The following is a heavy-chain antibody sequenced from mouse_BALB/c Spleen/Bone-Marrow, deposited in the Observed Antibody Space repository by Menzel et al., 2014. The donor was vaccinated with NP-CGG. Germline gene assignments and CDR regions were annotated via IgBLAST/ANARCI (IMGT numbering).Heavy chain of an antibody. Sequence: EVQLQQSGAELVKPGASVKLSCTASGFNIKDTYMHWVKQRPEQGLEWIGRIDPANGNTKYDPKFQGKATITADTSSSTAYLQLSSLTSEDTAVYYCARYNYGSSQFAYWGQGTLVTVSA. CDR1: GFNIKDTY. CDR2: IDPANGNT. J-gene: IGHJ3*01. V-gene: IGHV14-3*02. CDR3: ARYNYGSSQFAY. D-gene: IGHD1-1*01.